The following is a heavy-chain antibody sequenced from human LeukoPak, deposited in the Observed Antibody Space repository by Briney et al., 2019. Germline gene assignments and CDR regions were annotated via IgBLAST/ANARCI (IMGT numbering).Heavy chain of an antibody. Sequence: QPGGSLRLSCAASGFTFSSYAMSWVRQAPGKGLEWVSVISGSGGSTHYADSAKGRFTISRDNSKNTLYLQMNSLRAEDTAVYYCAKDMCASGSPSFDYWGQGTLVTVSS. CDR1: GFTFSSYA. D-gene: IGHD3-10*01. CDR2: ISGSGGST. V-gene: IGHV3-23*01. J-gene: IGHJ4*02. CDR3: AKDMCASGSPSFDY.